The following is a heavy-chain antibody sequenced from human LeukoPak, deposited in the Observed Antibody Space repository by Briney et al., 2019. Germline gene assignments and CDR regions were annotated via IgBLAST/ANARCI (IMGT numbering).Heavy chain of an antibody. CDR3: AKAQRRSRDFIDY. CDR2: ISNSGVST. J-gene: IGHJ4*02. V-gene: IGHV3-23*01. D-gene: IGHD3-3*01. CDR1: GFTFSSYA. Sequence: PGGTLRLSCAASGFTFSSYAMSWVRPAPGQGLEWVSGISNSGVSTYHADSVKGRFTISRDNSKNTLYLQMNSLRAEDTAVYYCAKAQRRSRDFIDYWGQGTLVTVSS.